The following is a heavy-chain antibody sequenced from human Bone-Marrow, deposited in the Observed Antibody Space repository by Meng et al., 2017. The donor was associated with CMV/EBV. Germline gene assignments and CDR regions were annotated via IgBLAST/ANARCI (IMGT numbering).Heavy chain of an antibody. CDR1: GATFSSYA. V-gene: IGHV1-69*05. CDR3: ARAGDIVVVKGAFDI. D-gene: IGHD2-2*01. Sequence: SGATFSSYAISWVRQAPGQGLEWMGGIIPIFGTANYAQKFQGRVTITTDESTSTAYMELSSLRSEDTAVYYCARAGDIVVVKGAFDIWGQGTMVTVSS. J-gene: IGHJ3*02. CDR2: IIPIFGTA.